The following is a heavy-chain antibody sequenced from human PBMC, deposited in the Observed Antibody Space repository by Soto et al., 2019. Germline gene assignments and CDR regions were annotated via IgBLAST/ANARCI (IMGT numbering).Heavy chain of an antibody. CDR1: GYTFTSYY. Sequence: ASVKVSCKASGYTFTSYYMHWVRQAPGQGLEWMGIINPSGGSTSYAQKFQGRVTMTRDTSTSTVYMELSSLRSEDTAVYYCASTGGYCSGGSCYSYGMDVWGQGTTVTVSS. J-gene: IGHJ6*02. CDR2: INPSGGST. V-gene: IGHV1-46*01. CDR3: ASTGGYCSGGSCYSYGMDV. D-gene: IGHD2-15*01.